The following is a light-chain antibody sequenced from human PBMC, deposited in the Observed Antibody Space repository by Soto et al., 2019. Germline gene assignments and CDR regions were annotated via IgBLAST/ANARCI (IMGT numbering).Light chain of an antibody. V-gene: IGLV2-14*01. J-gene: IGLJ2*01. CDR2: EVS. CDR1: SSDVGAYNY. Sequence: QSALTQPASVSGSPGQSITISCTGTSSDVGAYNYVSWYQQHPGKAPKLMIYEVSNRPSGVSNRFSGSKSGNTASLTISGLLAEDEADYYCCSYTTSSSLGVFGGGTKLTVL. CDR3: CSYTTSSSLGV.